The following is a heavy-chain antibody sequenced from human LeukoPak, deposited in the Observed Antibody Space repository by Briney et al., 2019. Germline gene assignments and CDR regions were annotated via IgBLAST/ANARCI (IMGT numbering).Heavy chain of an antibody. Sequence: GGSLRLSCAASGFTFSSYWMHWVRQAPGKGLVWVSRINSDGSSTSYADSVKGRFTISRDNAKNTLYLQMNSLRAEDTAVYYSARGGYCSSTSCYDLFDYWGQGTLVTVSS. CDR2: INSDGSST. D-gene: IGHD2-2*01. CDR3: ARGGYCSSTSCYDLFDY. V-gene: IGHV3-74*01. CDR1: GFTFSSYW. J-gene: IGHJ4*02.